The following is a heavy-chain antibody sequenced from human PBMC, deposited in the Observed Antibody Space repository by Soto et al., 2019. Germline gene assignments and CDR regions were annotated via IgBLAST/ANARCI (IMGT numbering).Heavy chain of an antibody. J-gene: IGHJ4*02. V-gene: IGHV3-73*01. CDR1: GFTFGASA. CDR3: ARDPGYSYGYN. D-gene: IGHD5-18*01. CDR2: IGSKGETYAT. Sequence: PGGSLRLSCAASGFTFGASALQWVRQASGKGLEWLGRIGSKGETYATTYAASVKGRFTISRDNSKNTLYLQMNSLRAEDTAVYYCARDPGYSYGYNWGQGTLVTVSS.